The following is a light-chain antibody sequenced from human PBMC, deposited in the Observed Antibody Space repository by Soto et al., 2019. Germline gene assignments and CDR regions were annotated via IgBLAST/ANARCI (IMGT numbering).Light chain of an antibody. V-gene: IGKV4-1*01. CDR2: WAS. J-gene: IGKJ5*01. Sequence: DIVMTQSPDSLAVSLGERATIKCKSSQSVLYSSNNNNYLAWFQQKPGQPPKLLFYWASTGDSVVPDRFTGSGSGTDFTLTISSLQAEDVAVYYCQQYYNTPITFGQGTRLEIK. CDR3: QQYYNTPIT. CDR1: QSVLYSSNNNNY.